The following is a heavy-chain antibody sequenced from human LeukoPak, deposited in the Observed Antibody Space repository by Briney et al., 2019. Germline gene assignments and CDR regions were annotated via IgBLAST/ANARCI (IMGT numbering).Heavy chain of an antibody. J-gene: IGHJ6*03. V-gene: IGHV3-48*01. CDR2: ISSSSSTI. D-gene: IGHD4-23*01. Sequence: GGSLRLSCAASGFTFSSYSMNWVRQAPGKGLEWVSYISSSSSTIYYADSVKGRFTISRDNAKNSLYLQMNSLRAEDTAVYYCATHWARYGGNGHYYYYMDVWGKGTTVTVSS. CDR3: ATHWARYGGNGHYYYYMDV. CDR1: GFTFSSYS.